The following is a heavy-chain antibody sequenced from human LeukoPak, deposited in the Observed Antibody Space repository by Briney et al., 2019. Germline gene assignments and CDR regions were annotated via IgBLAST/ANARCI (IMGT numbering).Heavy chain of an antibody. D-gene: IGHD2-15*01. V-gene: IGHV4-39*07. J-gene: IGHJ5*02. CDR3: ATRVIYCSGGSCSSNWFDP. CDR1: GGSFSSYY. Sequence: SETLSLTCAVYGGSFSSYYWGWIRQPPGKGLEWIGSIYYSGSTYYNPSLKSRVTISVDTSKNQFSLKLSSVTAADTAVYYCATRVIYCSGGSCSSNWFDPWGQGTLVTVSS. CDR2: IYYSGST.